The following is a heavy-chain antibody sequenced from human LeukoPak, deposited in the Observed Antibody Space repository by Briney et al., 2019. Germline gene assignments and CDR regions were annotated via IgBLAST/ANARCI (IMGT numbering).Heavy chain of an antibody. CDR3: ATMGYSSGWSLGAFDI. D-gene: IGHD6-19*01. Sequence: PSETLSLTCTVSGGSISSSSYSWGWIRQPPGKGLEWIGSIYYSGSTYYNPSLKSRVTISVDTSKNQFSLKLSSVTAADTAVYYCATMGYSSGWSLGAFDIWGQGTMVTVSS. J-gene: IGHJ3*02. V-gene: IGHV4-39*01. CDR1: GGSISSSSYS. CDR2: IYYSGST.